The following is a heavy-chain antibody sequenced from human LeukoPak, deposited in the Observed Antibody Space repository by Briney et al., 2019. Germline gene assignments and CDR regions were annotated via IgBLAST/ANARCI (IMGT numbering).Heavy chain of an antibody. V-gene: IGHV4-59*01. CDR2: IYYSGST. CDR1: GGSISSYY. Sequence: SETLSLTCTVSGGSISSYYWSWIRQPPGKGLEWIGYIYYSGSTNYNPSLKSRVTISVDTSKNQFSLKLSSVTAADTAVYYRARYSYGFDHDYWGQGTLVTVSS. CDR3: ARYSYGFDHDY. D-gene: IGHD5-18*01. J-gene: IGHJ4*02.